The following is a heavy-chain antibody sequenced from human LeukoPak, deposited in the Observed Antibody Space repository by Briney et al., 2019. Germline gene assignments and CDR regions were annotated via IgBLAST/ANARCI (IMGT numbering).Heavy chain of an antibody. V-gene: IGHV4-61*02. CDR1: GGSISSGSYY. Sequence: SETLSLTCTVSGGSISSGSYYWSWIRQPAGKGLEWIGRIYTSGSTNYNPSLKSRVTISVDTSKNQFSLKLSSVTAADTAVYYCARTVPYDFRSGYYTGEAFDIWGQGTMVTVSS. CDR2: IYTSGST. J-gene: IGHJ3*02. CDR3: ARTVPYDFRSGYYTGEAFDI. D-gene: IGHD3-3*01.